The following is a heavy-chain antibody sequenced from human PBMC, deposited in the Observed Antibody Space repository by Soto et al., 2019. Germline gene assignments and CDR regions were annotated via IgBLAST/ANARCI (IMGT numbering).Heavy chain of an antibody. V-gene: IGHV3-23*01. CDR3: AKGYSYGHGAFDY. Sequence: EVQLLESGGGLVQPGGSLRLSCAASGFTFSSYAMSWVRQAPGKGLEWVSAISGSGGSTYYADSVKGRFTISRDNSKSTLYLQMNSLRAEDTAVYYCAKGYSYGHGAFDYWGQGTLVTVSS. J-gene: IGHJ4*02. CDR1: GFTFSSYA. CDR2: ISGSGGST. D-gene: IGHD5-18*01.